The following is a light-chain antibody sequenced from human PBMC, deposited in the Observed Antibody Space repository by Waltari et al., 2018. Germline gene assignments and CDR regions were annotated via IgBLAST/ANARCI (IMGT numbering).Light chain of an antibody. J-gene: IGKJ2*01. V-gene: IGKV4-1*01. CDR2: WAS. CDR3: QQYYSTPNT. CDR1: QSVLYSSNNNNY. Sequence: DIVMTQSPDSLTVSLGERVTLNCKSSQSVLYSSNNNNYLAWYQQKPGQPPKLLIYWASTRESGVPDRFSGSGSGTDFTLTISSLQAEDVAVYYCQQYYSTPNTFGQGTKLEIK.